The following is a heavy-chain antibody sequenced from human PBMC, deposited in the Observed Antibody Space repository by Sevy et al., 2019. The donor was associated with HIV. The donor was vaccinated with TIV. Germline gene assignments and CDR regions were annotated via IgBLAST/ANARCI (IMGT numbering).Heavy chain of an antibody. CDR2: IKSKTDGGTK. J-gene: IGHJ4*02. D-gene: IGHD6-19*01. CDR3: TTSGLAVAGPDFDY. Sequence: GGSLRLSCAASGFTFSNAWMSWVRQAPGKGLEWVGRIKSKTDGGTKDYAAPVKGRFTISRDDSKNTPYLQMNSLKTEDTAVYYCTTSGLAVAGPDFDYWGQGTLVTVSS. V-gene: IGHV3-15*01. CDR1: GFTFSNAW.